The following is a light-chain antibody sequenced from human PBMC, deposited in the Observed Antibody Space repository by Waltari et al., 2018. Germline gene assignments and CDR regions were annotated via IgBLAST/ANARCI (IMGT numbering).Light chain of an antibody. J-gene: IGKJ1*01. CDR3: QQYYNTPWT. Sequence: DTVMAESPASLAVSIAEWATTTCLASRNLLYSSNNRNYLAWYQQKTGQPPKLLIYWAPTRESGVPDRFSGSGSETDFTLTISSLQAEDVAVYYCQQYYNTPWTFGQGTKVEAK. CDR2: WAP. V-gene: IGKV4-1*01. CDR1: RNLLYSSNNRNY.